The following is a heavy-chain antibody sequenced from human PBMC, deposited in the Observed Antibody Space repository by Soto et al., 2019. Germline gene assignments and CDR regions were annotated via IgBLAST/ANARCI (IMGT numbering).Heavy chain of an antibody. CDR2: ISGSGGST. D-gene: IGHD6-13*01. Sequence: GGSLRLSCAASGFTFSSYAMSWVRQAPGKGLEWVSAISGSGGSTYYADSVKGRFTISRDNSKNTLYLQMNSLRAEDTAVYYYAKALILVDAFDIWGQGTMVTVSS. CDR1: GFTFSSYA. V-gene: IGHV3-23*01. CDR3: AKALILVDAFDI. J-gene: IGHJ3*02.